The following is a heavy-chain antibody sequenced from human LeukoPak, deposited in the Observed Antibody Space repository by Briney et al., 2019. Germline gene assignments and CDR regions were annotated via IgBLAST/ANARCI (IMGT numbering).Heavy chain of an antibody. CDR2: INPNSGGT. J-gene: IGHJ4*02. CDR1: GYTFTGYY. D-gene: IGHD4-17*01. CDR3: ARISPNMVTTLQYFDY. V-gene: IGHV1-2*02. Sequence: ASVKVSCKASGYTFTGYYMHWVRQAPGQGLEWMGWINPNSGGTNYAQKFQGRVTMTRDTSTSTVYMELSSLRSEDTAVYYCARISPNMVTTLQYFDYWGQGTLVTVSS.